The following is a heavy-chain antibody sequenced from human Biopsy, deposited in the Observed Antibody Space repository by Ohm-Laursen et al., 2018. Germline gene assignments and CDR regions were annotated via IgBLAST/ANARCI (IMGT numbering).Heavy chain of an antibody. V-gene: IGHV3-21*06. CDR3: ATELLPPGVGGPWLDS. Sequence: SLRLSCAASGFTFSRYWIHWVRQAPGKGLEWVSSISASSSYIYYADSVKGRFTVSRDNTKNTLYLQMNSLRAADTAIYFCATELLPPGVGGPWLDSWGQGTPVTVSS. CDR2: ISASSSYI. CDR1: GFTFSRYW. D-gene: IGHD3-10*01. J-gene: IGHJ5*01.